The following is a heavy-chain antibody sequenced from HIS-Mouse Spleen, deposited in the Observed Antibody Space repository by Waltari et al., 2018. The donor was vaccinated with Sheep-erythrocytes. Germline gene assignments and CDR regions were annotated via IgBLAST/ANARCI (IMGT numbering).Heavy chain of an antibody. CDR3: ARVAAVTTYYFDY. D-gene: IGHD4-17*01. J-gene: IGHJ4*02. Sequence: EVQLVESGGGLVKPGGSLRLSCAASGFTFSSYSMNWVRQAPGKGRGGASSISSSSSYLYYGDSVKGRFTISRDNAKNSLYLQMNSLRAEDTAVYYCARVAAVTTYYFDYWGQGTLVTVSS. CDR2: ISSSSSYL. CDR1: GFTFSSYS. V-gene: IGHV3-21*01.